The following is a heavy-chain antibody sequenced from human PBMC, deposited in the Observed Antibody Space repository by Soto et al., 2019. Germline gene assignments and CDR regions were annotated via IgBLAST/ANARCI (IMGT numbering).Heavy chain of an antibody. CDR2: INPSGGST. CDR1: GYTFTSYY. V-gene: IGHV1-46*01. J-gene: IGHJ6*02. Sequence: ASVKVSCKASGYTFTSYYMHWVRQAPGQGLEWMGIINPSGGSTSYAQKFQGRVTMTRDTSTSTVYMELSSLRSEDTAVYYCARVGDGWNYAGSGLIDYCMDVWGQGTTVTVSS. CDR3: ARVGDGWNYAGSGLIDYCMDV. D-gene: IGHD1-7*01.